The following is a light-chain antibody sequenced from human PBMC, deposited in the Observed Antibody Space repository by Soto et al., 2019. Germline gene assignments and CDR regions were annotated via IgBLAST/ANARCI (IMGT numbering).Light chain of an antibody. CDR3: SAYRSRSTPSLV. Sequence: QSALTQPASVSGSPGQSITISCTGTSSDVGAYNYVSWYQQHPGKAPKLMIYEVTNRASGVSNRFSGSKSGNTASLTISGLQAEDEADYYCSAYRSRSTPSLVFGGGTKVTVL. V-gene: IGLV2-14*01. CDR1: SSDVGAYNY. CDR2: EVT. J-gene: IGLJ3*02.